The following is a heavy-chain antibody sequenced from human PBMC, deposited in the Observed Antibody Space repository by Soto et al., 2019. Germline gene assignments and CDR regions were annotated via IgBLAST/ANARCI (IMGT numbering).Heavy chain of an antibody. D-gene: IGHD6-13*01. V-gene: IGHV4-39*01. J-gene: IGHJ4*02. CDR3: ARSIVDSSSCLFDY. CDR1: GGSISSSSYY. Sequence: SETLSLTCTVSGGSISSSSYYWGWIRQPPGKGLEWIGSIYYSGSTYYNPSLKSRVTISVDTSKNQFSLKLSSVTAADTAVYYCARSIVDSSSCLFDYWGQGTLVTVSS. CDR2: IYYSGST.